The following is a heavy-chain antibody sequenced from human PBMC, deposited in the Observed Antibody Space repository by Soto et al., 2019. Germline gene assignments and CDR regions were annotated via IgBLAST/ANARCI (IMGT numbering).Heavy chain of an antibody. J-gene: IGHJ4*02. CDR1: GFTFSSYA. D-gene: IGHD1-26*01. CDR3: ARDLLNSGSLCY. V-gene: IGHV3-30-3*01. Sequence: QVQLVESGGDVVQPGRSLRLSCAASGFTFSSYAMHWVRQAPGKGLEWVAVISYDGSNKYYADSVKGRLTISRDNSKNTLYLQMNSLRAEDTAVYYCARDLLNSGSLCYWGQGTLVTVSS. CDR2: ISYDGSNK.